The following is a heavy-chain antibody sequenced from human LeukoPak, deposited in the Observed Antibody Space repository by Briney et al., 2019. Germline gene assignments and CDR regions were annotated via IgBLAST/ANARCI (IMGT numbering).Heavy chain of an antibody. CDR3: ARGYSGYDSFDY. V-gene: IGHV1-69*06. Sequence: ASVQVSCKASGGTFSSYAISWVRQAPGQGLEWMGGIIPIFGTANYAQKFQGRVTITADKSTSTAYMELSSLRSEDTAVYYCARGYSGYDSFDYWGQGTLVTVSS. J-gene: IGHJ4*02. CDR2: IIPIFGTA. CDR1: GGTFSSYA. D-gene: IGHD5-12*01.